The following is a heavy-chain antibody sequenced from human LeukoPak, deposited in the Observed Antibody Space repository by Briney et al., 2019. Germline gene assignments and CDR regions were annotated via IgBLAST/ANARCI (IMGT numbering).Heavy chain of an antibody. CDR1: GYSFTSYW. J-gene: IGHJ4*02. CDR2: INPNSGGT. V-gene: IGHV1-2*06. D-gene: IGHD4-23*01. Sequence: GESLKISCKGSGYSFTSYWTGWVRQAPGQGLEWMGRINPNSGGTNYAQKFQGRVTMTRDTSISTAYMELSRLRSDDTAVYYCASYGGNSPFDYWGQGTLVTVSS. CDR3: ASYGGNSPFDY.